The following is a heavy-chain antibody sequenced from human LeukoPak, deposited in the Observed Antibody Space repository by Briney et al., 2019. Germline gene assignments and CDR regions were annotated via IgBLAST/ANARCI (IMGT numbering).Heavy chain of an antibody. CDR1: GGSISSGSYY. J-gene: IGHJ5*02. CDR3: ARQQLGFNWFDP. D-gene: IGHD6-13*01. V-gene: IGHV4-61*02. CDR2: IYTSGST. Sequence: PSETLSLTCTVSGGSISSGSYYWSWIRQPAGKGLEWIGRIYTSGSTNYNPSLRSRVTISVDTSKNQFSLKLSSVTAADTAVYYCARQQLGFNWFDPWGQGTLVTVSS.